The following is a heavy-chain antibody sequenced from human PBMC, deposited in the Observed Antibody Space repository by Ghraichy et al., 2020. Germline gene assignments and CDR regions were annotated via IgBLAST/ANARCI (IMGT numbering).Heavy chain of an antibody. Sequence: GSLRLSCTVSGGSISSYYWSWIRQPAGKGLEWIGRIYTSGSTNYNPSLKSRVTMSVDTSKNQFSLKLSSVTAADTAVYYCARGYCSSTSCPLDYWGQGTLVTVSS. V-gene: IGHV4-4*07. CDR1: GGSISSYY. J-gene: IGHJ4*02. D-gene: IGHD2-2*01. CDR2: IYTSGST. CDR3: ARGYCSSTSCPLDY.